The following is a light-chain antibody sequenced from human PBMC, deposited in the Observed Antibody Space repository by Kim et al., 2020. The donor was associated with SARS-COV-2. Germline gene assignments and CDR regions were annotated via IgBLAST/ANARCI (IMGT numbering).Light chain of an antibody. J-gene: IGKJ1*01. CDR1: QSVSSN. Sequence: EIVMTQSPATLSVSPGEGGTLSCRASQSVSSNLAWYQRKPGQAPRLLIYDASTRATGIPTRFSGSGSGTEFTLTLSSLQSEDFAIYYCQQYKNWPLTFGQGTKVDIK. V-gene: IGKV3-15*01. CDR3: QQYKNWPLT. CDR2: DAS.